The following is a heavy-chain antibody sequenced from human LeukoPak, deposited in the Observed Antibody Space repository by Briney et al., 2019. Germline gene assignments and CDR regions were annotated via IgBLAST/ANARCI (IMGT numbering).Heavy chain of an antibody. D-gene: IGHD6-6*01. CDR2: INHSGST. J-gene: IGHJ6*02. V-gene: IGHV4-34*01. CDR1: GGSFSGYY. CDR3: ARDTSIAARQLYYGMDV. Sequence: SETLSLTCAVYGGSFSGYYWSWIRQPPGKGLEWIGEINHSGSTNYNPSLKSRVTISVDTSKNQFSLKLSSVTAADTAAYYCARDTSIAARQLYYGMDVWGQGTTVTVSS.